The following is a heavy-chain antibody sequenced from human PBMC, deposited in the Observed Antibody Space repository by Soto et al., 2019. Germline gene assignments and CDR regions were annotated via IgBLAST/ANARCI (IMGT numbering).Heavy chain of an antibody. V-gene: IGHV3-33*01. Sequence: QVQVVESGGGVVQPGRSLRLSCAASGFTFSSYGMHWVRQAPGKGLEWVAVIWSDGSNKYYSDSLTGRVIVSRDNSKNTLYLQMTSLRAEDTAVYYCARESWRGGSCYSPYYYYYGMDVWGQGTTVIVS. CDR1: GFTFSSYG. J-gene: IGHJ6*02. CDR2: IWSDGSNK. D-gene: IGHD2-15*01. CDR3: ARESWRGGSCYSPYYYYYGMDV.